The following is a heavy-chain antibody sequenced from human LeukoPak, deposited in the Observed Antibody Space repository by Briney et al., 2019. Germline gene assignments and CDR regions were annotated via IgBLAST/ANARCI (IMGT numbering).Heavy chain of an antibody. Sequence: GGSLRLSCAASGFTFSSYAMSWVRPAPGKGLEWVSAISGSGGSTYYADSVKGRFTISRDNSKNTLYLQMNSLRAEDTAVYYCAKDQGVSGRFDYWGQGTLVTVSS. D-gene: IGHD2-8*01. CDR3: AKDQGVSGRFDY. CDR1: GFTFSSYA. J-gene: IGHJ4*02. V-gene: IGHV3-23*01. CDR2: ISGSGGST.